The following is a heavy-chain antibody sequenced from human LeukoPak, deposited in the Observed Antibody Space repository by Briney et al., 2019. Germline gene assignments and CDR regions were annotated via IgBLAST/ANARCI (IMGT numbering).Heavy chain of an antibody. Sequence: GGSLRLSCAASGFTFSSYSMSWVRQAPGKGLEWVSYISSSSSTIYYADSVKGRFTISRDNAKNSLYLQMNSLRAEDTAVYYCARDREAAMVSYFLGYWGQGTLVTVSS. CDR2: ISSSSSTI. D-gene: IGHD5-18*01. CDR1: GFTFSSYS. V-gene: IGHV3-48*04. CDR3: ARDREAAMVSYFLGY. J-gene: IGHJ4*02.